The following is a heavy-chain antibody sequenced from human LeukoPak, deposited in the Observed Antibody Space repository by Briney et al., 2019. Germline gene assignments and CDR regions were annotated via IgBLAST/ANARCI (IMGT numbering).Heavy chain of an antibody. J-gene: IGHJ6*03. CDR3: ASTEGYYYYMDV. CDR2: INHSGST. Sequence: SETLSLTCAVYGGSFSGYYWSWIRQPPGKGLEWIGEINHSGSTNYNPSLKSRVTISVDTSKNQFSLKLSSVTAADTAVYYCASTEGYYYYMDVWGKGTTVTVSS. V-gene: IGHV4-34*01. CDR1: GGSFSGYY.